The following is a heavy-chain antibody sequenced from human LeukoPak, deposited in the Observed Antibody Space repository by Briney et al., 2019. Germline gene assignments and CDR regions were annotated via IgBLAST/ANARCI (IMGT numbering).Heavy chain of an antibody. CDR2: ISSSSSTI. CDR3: ARDGRTVARKAFDY. V-gene: IGHV3-48*01. D-gene: IGHD4-17*01. Sequence: GGSLRLSCAASGFTFSSYSMNWVRQAPGKGLEWVSYISSSSSTIYYADSVKGRFTTSRDSAKNSLYLQMNSLRAEDTAVYYCARDGRTVARKAFDYWGQGTLVTVSS. J-gene: IGHJ4*02. CDR1: GFTFSSYS.